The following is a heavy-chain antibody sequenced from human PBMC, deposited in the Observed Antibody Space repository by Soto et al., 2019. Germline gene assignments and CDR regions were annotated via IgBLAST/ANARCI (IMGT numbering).Heavy chain of an antibody. CDR3: AKQGSQLDFDY. D-gene: IGHD6-6*01. Sequence: GESLRPACVASGFTLSNYGMYWARQAPGKGLGWVAVISYDGSEKNYIDSVKCRFTVSIDNSKNTLDVQMNSLRPEDTAVYFFAKQGSQLDFDYWGQGTPVTVSS. V-gene: IGHV3-30*18. CDR2: ISYDGSEK. CDR1: GFTLSNYG. J-gene: IGHJ4*02.